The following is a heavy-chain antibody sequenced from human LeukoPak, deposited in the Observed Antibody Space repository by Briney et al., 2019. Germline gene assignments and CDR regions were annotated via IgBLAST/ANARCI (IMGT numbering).Heavy chain of an antibody. CDR3: ARQLGYCSSTSCYADKVDY. CDR1: GGSISSSSYY. Sequence: ASETLSLTCTLSGGSISSSSYYWGSIPQPPGKGLGWVGSIYYSGSTYYNPSLNTRVTISVDTSKNQFSLKLSSVTAADTAVYYCARQLGYCSSTSCYADKVDYWGQGTLVTVSS. D-gene: IGHD2-2*01. CDR2: IYYSGST. J-gene: IGHJ4*02. V-gene: IGHV4-39*01.